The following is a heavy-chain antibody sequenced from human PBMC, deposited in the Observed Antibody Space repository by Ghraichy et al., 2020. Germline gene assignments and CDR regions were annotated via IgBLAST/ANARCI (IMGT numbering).Heavy chain of an antibody. D-gene: IGHD2/OR15-2a*01. CDR3: LISTYYLAYDL. CDR1: GFTFSHAW. V-gene: IGHV3-15*01. J-gene: IGHJ3*01. Sequence: GGSLRLSCAASGFTFSHAWMTWVRQAPGKGLEWVGLIKSKRDGETTDFATSVKGRFSISRDDSRNMMYLQMNSLNTDDTALYFCLISTYYLAYDLWGQGTTVTVSS. CDR2: IKSKRDGETT.